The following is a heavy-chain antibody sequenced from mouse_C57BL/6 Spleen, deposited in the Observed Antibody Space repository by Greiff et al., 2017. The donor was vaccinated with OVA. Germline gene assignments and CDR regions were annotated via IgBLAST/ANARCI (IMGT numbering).Heavy chain of an antibody. CDR2: IWSGGST. D-gene: IGHD1-1*01. V-gene: IGHV2-2*01. J-gene: IGHJ2*01. Sequence: VQRVESGPGLVQPSQSLSITCTVSGFSLTSYGVHWVRQSPGKGLEWLGVIWSGGSTDYNAAFISRLSISKDNSKSQVFFKMNSLQADDTAIYYCARNTLITTVVAFDYWGQGTTLTVSS. CDR1: GFSLTSYG. CDR3: ARNTLITTVVAFDY.